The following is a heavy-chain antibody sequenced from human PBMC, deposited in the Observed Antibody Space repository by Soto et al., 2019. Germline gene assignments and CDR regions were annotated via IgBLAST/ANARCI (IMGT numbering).Heavy chain of an antibody. J-gene: IGHJ3*02. V-gene: IGHV4-39*01. D-gene: IGHD3-22*01. CDR2: IYYSGST. CDR1: GGSISSSSYY. Sequence: PSETLSLTCTVSGGSISSSSYYWGWIRQPPGKGLEWIGSIYYSGSTYYNPSLKSRVTISVDTSKNQFSLKLSSVTAADTAVYYCARHRAGMLVEGGAFDICGQGTMVTVSS. CDR3: ARHRAGMLVEGGAFDI.